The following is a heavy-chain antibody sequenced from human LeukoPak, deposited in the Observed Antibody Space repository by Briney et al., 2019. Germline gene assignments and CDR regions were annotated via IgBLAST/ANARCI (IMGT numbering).Heavy chain of an antibody. CDR3: ARYSSGRPKGYFDY. CDR2: IYHSGST. J-gene: IGHJ4*02. CDR1: GYSISSGYC. Sequence: SETLSLTCAVSGYSISSGYCWGWIRQPPGKGLEWIGSIYHSGSTYYNPSLKSRVTISVDTSKNQFSLKLSSVTAADTAVYYCARYSSGRPKGYFDYWGQGTLVTVSS. D-gene: IGHD3-22*01. V-gene: IGHV4-38-2*01.